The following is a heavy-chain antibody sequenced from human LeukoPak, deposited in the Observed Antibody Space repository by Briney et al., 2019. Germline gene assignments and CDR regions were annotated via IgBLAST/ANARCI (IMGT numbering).Heavy chain of an antibody. J-gene: IGHJ4*02. CDR3: ARVGTYNYYDSSGYYGY. CDR2: IIPILGIA. D-gene: IGHD3-22*01. Sequence: ASVKVSCKASGYTFTSYGISWVRQAPGQGLEWMGRIIPILGIANYAQKFQGRVTITADNSTSTAYMELSSLRSEDTAVYYCARVGTYNYYDSSGYYGYWGQGTLVTVSS. V-gene: IGHV1-69*04. CDR1: GYTFTSYG.